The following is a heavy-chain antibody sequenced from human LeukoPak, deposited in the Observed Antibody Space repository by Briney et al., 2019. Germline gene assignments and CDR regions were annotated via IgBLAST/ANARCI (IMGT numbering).Heavy chain of an antibody. CDR1: GFTFSSYG. CDR3: AKGGWDGSGSYYLYYFDY. V-gene: IGHV3-23*01. D-gene: IGHD3-10*01. CDR2: ICGSGDST. J-gene: IGHJ4*02. Sequence: GRSLRLSCAASGFTFSSYGMHWVRQAPGKGLEWVSTICGSGDSTYYADSVKGRFTISRDSSKNTLYLQMNSLRAEDTAVYYCAKGGWDGSGSYYLYYFDYWGQGTLVTVSS.